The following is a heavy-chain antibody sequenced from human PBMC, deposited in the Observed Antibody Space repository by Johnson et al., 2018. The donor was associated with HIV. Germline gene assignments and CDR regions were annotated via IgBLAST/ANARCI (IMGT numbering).Heavy chain of an antibody. CDR2: IWYDGSKT. V-gene: IGHV3-33*01. J-gene: IGHJ3*01. CDR3: ARAKDAAYPYDAFDV. CDR1: GFTFSNYG. D-gene: IGHD2-15*01. Sequence: QVQLVESGGGLVQPGRSLRLSCAASGFTFSNYGMHWVRQAPGKGLEWVAFIWYDGSKTYYGDSVKGRFTISRDNSKNTLYLQMNSLRAEDTAMYYCARAKDAAYPYDAFDVWGHGTMVIVSA.